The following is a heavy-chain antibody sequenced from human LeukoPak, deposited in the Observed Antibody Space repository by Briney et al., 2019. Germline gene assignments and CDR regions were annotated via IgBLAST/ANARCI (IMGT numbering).Heavy chain of an antibody. CDR3: ARVSDWDDAFDI. CDR1: GGSINSYY. V-gene: IGHV4-59*12. CDR2: IYYTGST. J-gene: IGHJ3*02. D-gene: IGHD3/OR15-3a*01. Sequence: SETLSLTCSVSGGSINSYYWSWIRQPPGKGLEWIGNIYYTGSTNYNPSLQSRVTMSVDKSKNQFSLKLSSVTAADTAVYYCARVSDWDDAFDIWGQGTMVTVSS.